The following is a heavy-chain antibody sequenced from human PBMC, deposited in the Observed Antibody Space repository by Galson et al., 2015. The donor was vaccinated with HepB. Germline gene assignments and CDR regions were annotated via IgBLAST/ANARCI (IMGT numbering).Heavy chain of an antibody. Sequence: SVKVSCKASGYNFITYGFSWVRQAPGQGLEWMGWISAYNGATNFAQKFLGRVTLTTDTSTTTAYMEVGSLRSDDTAVYYCARDGHEDYYVSGNTSSRGLYYYGMDVWGQGTPVIVSS. D-gene: IGHD3-10*01. V-gene: IGHV1-18*04. CDR3: ARDGHEDYYVSGNTSSRGLYYYGMDV. J-gene: IGHJ6*02. CDR2: ISAYNGAT. CDR1: GYNFITYG.